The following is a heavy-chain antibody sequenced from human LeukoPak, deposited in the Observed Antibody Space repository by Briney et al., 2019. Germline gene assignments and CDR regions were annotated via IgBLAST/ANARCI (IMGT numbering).Heavy chain of an antibody. CDR3: ARDARRGVELKAFDI. CDR2: MNPNSGNT. D-gene: IGHD1-7*01. J-gene: IGHJ3*02. Sequence: GASVKVSCKASGYTFTSYGINWVRQATGRGLEWMGWMNPNSGNTGYAQKFQGRVTMTRNTSISTAYMELSSLRSEDTAVYYCARDARRGVELKAFDIWGQGTMVTVSS. V-gene: IGHV1-8*01. CDR1: GYTFTSYG.